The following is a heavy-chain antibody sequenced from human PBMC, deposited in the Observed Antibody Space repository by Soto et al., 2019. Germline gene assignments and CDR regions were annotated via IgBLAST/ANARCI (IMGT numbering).Heavy chain of an antibody. D-gene: IGHD1-1*01. CDR3: ARGRRVGTYAGTRSYYYGMDV. CDR1: GYTFTSYS. V-gene: IGHV1-3*01. Sequence: ASVKVSCKASGYTFTSYSMHWVRQAPGQRLEWMGWINAGNGNTKYSQKFQGRVTITRDTSASTAYMELSSLRSEDTAVYYCARGRRVGTYAGTRSYYYGMDVWGQGTTVTVSS. CDR2: INAGNGNT. J-gene: IGHJ6*02.